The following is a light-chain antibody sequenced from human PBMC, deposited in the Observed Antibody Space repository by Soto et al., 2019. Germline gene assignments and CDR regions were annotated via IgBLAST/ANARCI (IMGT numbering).Light chain of an antibody. Sequence: EILMTQSPATLSASPGETVTFSCRASRSVSNRLAWYQHKPGQAPRLLISGASNGATGIPPKFSGSGSGTEFTLTVDSLQSDDIAVYYCQQYYNWPVTFGGGTQVDIK. J-gene: IGKJ4*01. CDR2: GAS. CDR1: RSVSNR. CDR3: QQYYNWPVT. V-gene: IGKV3-15*01.